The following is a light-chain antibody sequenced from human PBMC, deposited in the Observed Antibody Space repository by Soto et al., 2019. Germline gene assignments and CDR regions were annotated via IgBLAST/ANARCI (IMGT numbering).Light chain of an antibody. J-gene: IGLJ1*01. V-gene: IGLV1-44*01. CDR1: SSNIGRKS. CDR2: GNN. Sequence: QSVLTQAPSVSGTPGQRVTITCSGSSSNIGRKSVNWYQHLPGTAPKLLTHGNNHRPSGVPDRFSGSKSGTSASLAISGLQPEDEADYCCAAWDDSLNEYVFGDGTKVTVL. CDR3: AAWDDSLNEYV.